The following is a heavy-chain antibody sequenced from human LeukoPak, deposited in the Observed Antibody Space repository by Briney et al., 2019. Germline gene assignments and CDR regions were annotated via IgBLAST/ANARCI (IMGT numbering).Heavy chain of an antibody. Sequence: SHTLSLTCTVSGGSISSGSYYGSSIPQTAGKGVEWIGRIYTSGSTNNNPPLKSQVTISVGTSKNHFSLKVSSVTAADTAVYDCARGDSGYDRLLGEDWGQGTTVT. CDR2: IYTSGST. D-gene: IGHD5-12*01. V-gene: IGHV4-61*02. J-gene: IGHJ6*02. CDR3: ARGDSGYDRLLGED. CDR1: GGSISSGSYY.